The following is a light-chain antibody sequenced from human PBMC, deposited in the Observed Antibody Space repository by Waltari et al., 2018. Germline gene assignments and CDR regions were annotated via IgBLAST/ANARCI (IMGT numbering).Light chain of an antibody. CDR2: DDS. J-gene: IGLJ2*01. CDR3: QVWDSSTDHVV. Sequence: SSVLTQSPSVSLAPGKPARITCGGNQIGVKSVHRYQQKPGQAPVVVIYDDSDRPSGIPERFSGSNSGNTATLTISRVEAGDEADYYCQVWDSSTDHVVFGGGTKLTVL. V-gene: IGLV3-21*01. CDR1: QIGVKS.